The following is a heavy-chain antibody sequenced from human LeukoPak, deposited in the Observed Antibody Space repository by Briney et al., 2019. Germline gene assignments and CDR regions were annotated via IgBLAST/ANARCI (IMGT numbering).Heavy chain of an antibody. CDR1: GFTFSSYA. CDR2: ISYDGSNK. V-gene: IGHV3-30-3*01. Sequence: GRSLRLSCAASGFTFSSYAMHWVRQAPGKGLGWVAVISYDGSNKYYADSVKGRFTISRDNSKNTLYLQMNSLRAEDTAVYYCASDYYDSSGYYYAGGYFDYWGQGTLVTVSS. CDR3: ASDYYDSSGYYYAGGYFDY. J-gene: IGHJ4*02. D-gene: IGHD3-22*01.